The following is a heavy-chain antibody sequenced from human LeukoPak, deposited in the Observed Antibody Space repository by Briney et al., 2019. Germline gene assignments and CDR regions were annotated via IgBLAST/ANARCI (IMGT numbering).Heavy chain of an antibody. J-gene: IGHJ4*02. V-gene: IGHV3-23*01. CDR3: AKGRPGYSSSWYCSY. CDR1: GFTFSSYA. CDR2: ISGSGGST. Sequence: GGSLRLSCAASGFTFSSYAMSWVRQAPGKGLEWVSAISGSGGSTYYADSVKGRFTISRDNSENTLYLQMNSLRAEDTAVYYCAKGRPGYSSSWYCSYWGQGTLVTVSS. D-gene: IGHD6-13*01.